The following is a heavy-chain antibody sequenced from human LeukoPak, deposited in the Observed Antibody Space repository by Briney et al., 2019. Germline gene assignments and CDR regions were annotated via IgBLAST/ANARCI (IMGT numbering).Heavy chain of an antibody. CDR3: ARDGSGSTYYYGMDV. D-gene: IGHD3-10*01. CDR2: IIPIFGTA. CDR1: GGTFISYA. J-gene: IGHJ6*04. V-gene: IGHV1-69*06. Sequence: SVKVSCKASGGTFISYAISWVRQAPGQGLEWMGGIIPIFGTANYAQKFQGRVTITADKSTSTAYMELSSLRSEDTAVSYCARDGSGSTYYYGMDVWGKGTTVTVSS.